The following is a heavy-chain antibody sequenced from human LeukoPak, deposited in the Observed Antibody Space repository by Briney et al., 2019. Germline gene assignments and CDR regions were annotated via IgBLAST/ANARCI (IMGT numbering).Heavy chain of an antibody. D-gene: IGHD2-2*01. CDR2: TYYKSQWYY. Sequence: SQTLSLTFAISGDSVSTNNIAWNCITQSPPRGLEWRGRTYYKSQWYYDYAPSVRSRITINPDTSKNQYALLLNSVSPEDTAVYYCARGRDVVVVPAADFDYWGEGILVSVSS. CDR3: ARGRDVVVVPAADFDY. V-gene: IGHV6-1*01. CDR1: GDSVSTNNIA. J-gene: IGHJ4*02.